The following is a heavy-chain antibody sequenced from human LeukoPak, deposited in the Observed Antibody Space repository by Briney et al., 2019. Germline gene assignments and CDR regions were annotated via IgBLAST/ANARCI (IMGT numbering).Heavy chain of an antibody. J-gene: IGHJ4*02. D-gene: IGHD4-17*01. CDR1: GFTFGDYA. Sequence: GGSLRLSCTASGFTFGDYAMSWFRQAPGKGLEWVGFTRSKAYGGATEYAASVKGRFTISRDDSKSIAYLQMNSLKTEDTAVYYCTRDWGTVTTANFDYWGQGTLVTVSS. CDR3: TRDWGTVTTANFDY. CDR2: TRSKAYGGAT. V-gene: IGHV3-49*03.